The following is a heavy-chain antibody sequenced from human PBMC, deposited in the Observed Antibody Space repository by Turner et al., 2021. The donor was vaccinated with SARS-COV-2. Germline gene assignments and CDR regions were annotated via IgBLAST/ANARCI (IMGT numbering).Heavy chain of an antibody. J-gene: IGHJ6*02. V-gene: IGHV4-39*01. CDR3: ARLMDSIDYYYGMDV. CDR2: IYYSGIT. Sequence: QVQLQESGPGLVKPSETLSLTCTVSGGSISSSTYYWGWIRQPPGKGLEWIGSIYYSGITYYNPSLKSRVTISVDTSKNQFSLKLSSVTAAETAVYYCARLMDSIDYYYGMDVWGQGTTVTVSS. CDR1: GGSISSSTYY. D-gene: IGHD2-2*03.